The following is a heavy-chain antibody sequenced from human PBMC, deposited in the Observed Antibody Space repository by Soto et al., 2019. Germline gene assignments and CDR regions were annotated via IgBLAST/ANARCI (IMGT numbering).Heavy chain of an antibody. CDR2: ISANSGDT. V-gene: IGHV1-18*01. Sequence: QVQLVQSGAEVKKPGASVKVSCKASGYSFTSHGISWVRQAPGQGLEWMGWISANSGDTNYAQKLQGRVTVTTDTSTSTAYLELRRLRSEDTAVYSCARLVRGSKIDYYHCIDVWGKGTTDTVSS. CDR3: ARLVRGSKIDYYHCIDV. D-gene: IGHD3-10*01. CDR1: GYSFTSHG. J-gene: IGHJ6*03.